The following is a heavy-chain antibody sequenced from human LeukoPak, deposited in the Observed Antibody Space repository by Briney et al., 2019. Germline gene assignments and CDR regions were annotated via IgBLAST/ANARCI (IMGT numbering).Heavy chain of an antibody. Sequence: SETLSLTCTVSGGSISSGFWSWIRQPPGKGLEWIGYIYYSGSTNYNPSLKSRVTISIDTSKSQFSLKLSSGTAADTAVYYCARQAYCSGSSCNPFDYWGQGTLVTVSS. D-gene: IGHD2-15*01. J-gene: IGHJ4*02. CDR3: ARQAYCSGSSCNPFDY. CDR2: IYYSGST. CDR1: GGSISSGF. V-gene: IGHV4-59*08.